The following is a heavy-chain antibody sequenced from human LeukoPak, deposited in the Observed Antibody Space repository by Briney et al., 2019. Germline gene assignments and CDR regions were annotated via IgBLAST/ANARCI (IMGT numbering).Heavy chain of an antibody. CDR1: GYTFTGYY. Sequence: ASVQVSCKASGYTFTGYYMHWVRQAPGQGLEWMGRINPNSGGTNYAQEFQGRVTMTRDTSISTAYMELSRLRSDDTAVFYCAREGSWYSADYWGQGTLVTVSS. CDR2: INPNSGGT. V-gene: IGHV1-2*06. J-gene: IGHJ4*02. CDR3: AREGSWYSADY. D-gene: IGHD6-13*01.